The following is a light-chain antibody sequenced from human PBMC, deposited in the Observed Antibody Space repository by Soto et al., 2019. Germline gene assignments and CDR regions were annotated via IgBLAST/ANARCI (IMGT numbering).Light chain of an antibody. V-gene: IGKV1-39*01. CDR3: QQSYSTLPYT. CDR2: SAT. Sequence: DIQMTQSPSSLSASVGDRITITCRASQSISNYSNWYQQKPGKAPNLLIYSATSLQSGVPSRFSGSGSGTDFTLTISSLQPEDFATYYCQQSYSTLPYTFGQGTRLEIK. CDR1: QSISNY. J-gene: IGKJ2*01.